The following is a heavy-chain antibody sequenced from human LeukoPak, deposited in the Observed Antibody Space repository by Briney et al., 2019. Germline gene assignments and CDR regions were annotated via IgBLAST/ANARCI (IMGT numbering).Heavy chain of an antibody. D-gene: IGHD1-26*01. CDR2: ISGSGGST. V-gene: IGHV3-23*01. CDR3: AKDQTRELLGYFDY. CDR1: GFTFSSYA. J-gene: IGHJ4*02. Sequence: GGSLRLSCAASGFTFSSYAMSWVRQAPGKGLEWVSAISGSGGSTYYAYSVKRRFTISRDNSKNTLYLQMNSLRAEDTAVYYCAKDQTRELLGYFDYWGQGTLVTVSS.